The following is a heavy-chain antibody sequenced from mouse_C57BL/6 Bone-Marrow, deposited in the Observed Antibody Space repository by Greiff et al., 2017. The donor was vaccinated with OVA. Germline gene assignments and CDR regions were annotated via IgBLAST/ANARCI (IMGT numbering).Heavy chain of an antibody. Sequence: VQLKQSGPELVKPGASVKISCKASGYSFTGYYMNWVKQSPEKSLEWIGEINPSTGGTTYNQKFKAKATLTVDKSSSTAYMQLKSLTSEDSAVYYCARSKWDPFAYWGQGTLVTVSA. J-gene: IGHJ3*01. V-gene: IGHV1-42*01. CDR2: INPSTGGT. CDR3: ARSKWDPFAY. CDR1: GYSFTGYY. D-gene: IGHD4-1*02.